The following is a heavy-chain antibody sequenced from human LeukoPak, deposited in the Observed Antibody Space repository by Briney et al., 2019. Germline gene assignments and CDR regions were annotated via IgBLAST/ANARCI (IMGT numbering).Heavy chain of an antibody. CDR3: AKVVGIWIGEMFDAFDV. D-gene: IGHD3-10*01. J-gene: IGHJ3*01. Sequence: PGGSLRLSCAASGFTFGSYAMNWVRQAPGKGLEWVSAISGSGDATYYADSVRGRFTISRDNSKNILYLQMNGLRAEDTALYYCAKVVGIWIGEMFDAFDVWGQGTTVTVSS. V-gene: IGHV3-23*01. CDR1: GFTFGSYA. CDR2: ISGSGDAT.